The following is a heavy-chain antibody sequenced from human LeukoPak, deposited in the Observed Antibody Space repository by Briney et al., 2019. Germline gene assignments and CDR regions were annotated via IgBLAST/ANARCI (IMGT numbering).Heavy chain of an antibody. CDR2: ISPTYDI. D-gene: IGHD7-27*01. J-gene: IGHJ4*02. V-gene: IGHV3-48*02. CDR3: ARDHNWGFDY. Sequence: GGSLRLSCAASGVIFSSCAMNWVRQAPGKGLEWVSYISPTYDIYYSDSVRGRFTISRDNAKNSLYLQMNSLRDEDTAVYYCARDHNWGFDYWGQGTLVAVSS. CDR1: GVIFSSCA.